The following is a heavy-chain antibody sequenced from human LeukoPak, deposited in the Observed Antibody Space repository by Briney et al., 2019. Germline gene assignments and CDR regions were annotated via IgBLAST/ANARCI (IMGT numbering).Heavy chain of an antibody. J-gene: IGHJ5*02. CDR3: ARASPTTNKGAYGWFVP. CDR1: GGSISGYY. Sequence: SETLSLTCTVSGGSISGYYWSWIRQPAGKGLEWIGRIYTSGGTKYNASLKSRVTMSVDTSKNQFSMKLSSVTAADTAVYYCARASPTTNKGAYGWFVPWGQGTLVTVSS. CDR2: IYTSGGT. V-gene: IGHV4-4*07. D-gene: IGHD1-14*01.